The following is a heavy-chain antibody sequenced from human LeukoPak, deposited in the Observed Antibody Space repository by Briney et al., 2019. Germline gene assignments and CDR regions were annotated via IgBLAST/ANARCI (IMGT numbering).Heavy chain of an antibody. CDR2: FDPEDGET. J-gene: IGHJ4*02. D-gene: IGHD5-24*01. CDR3: ARGAKRWLQFKTSAGFDY. Sequence: ASVKVSCKVSGYTLTELSMHWVRQAPGKGLEWMGRFDPEDGETIYAQKFQGRVTMTADTSTDTVYMELSSLRSEDTAVYYCARGAKRWLQFKTSAGFDYWGQGTLLTVSS. CDR1: GYTLTELS. V-gene: IGHV1-24*01.